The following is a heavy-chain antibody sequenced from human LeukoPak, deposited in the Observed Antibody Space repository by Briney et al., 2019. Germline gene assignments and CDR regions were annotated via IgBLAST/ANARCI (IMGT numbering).Heavy chain of an antibody. J-gene: IGHJ4*02. CDR3: AKDSYSSVDYFDY. CDR2: ISGSGGST. D-gene: IGHD6-19*01. Sequence: GGSLRLSCAASGFTFSSYGMSWVRQAPGKGLERVSAISGSGGSTYYADSVKGRFTISRDNSKNTLYLQMNSLRAEDTAVYYCAKDSYSSVDYFDYWGQGTLVTVSS. V-gene: IGHV3-23*01. CDR1: GFTFSSYG.